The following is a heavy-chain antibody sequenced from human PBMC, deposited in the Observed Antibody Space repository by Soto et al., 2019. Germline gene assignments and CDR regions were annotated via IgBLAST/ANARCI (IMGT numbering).Heavy chain of an antibody. CDR1: GLTFSSYT. D-gene: IGHD6-13*01. CDR3: ARGSHSTTWYGGQFDY. CDR2: VSSSTYI. Sequence: PGGSLRLSCAASGLTFSSYTMNWVRQAPGKGLEWVSSVSSSTYIYYADSVKGRFTISRDNAKNSLYLQMNSLRAEDTAIYYCARGSHSTTWYGGQFDYWRQGTLVTVSS. V-gene: IGHV3-21*04. J-gene: IGHJ4*02.